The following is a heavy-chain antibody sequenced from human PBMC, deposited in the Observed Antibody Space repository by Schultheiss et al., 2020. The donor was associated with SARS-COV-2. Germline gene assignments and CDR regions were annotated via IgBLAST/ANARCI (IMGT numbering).Heavy chain of an antibody. CDR2: IYYSGST. J-gene: IGHJ4*02. CDR3: AKTPRGYSYGPPPYYFDY. CDR1: GGSISSGGYY. D-gene: IGHD5-18*01. Sequence: SCTVSGGSISSGGYYWSWIRQHPGKGLEWIGYIYYSGSTYYNPSLKSRVTISVDTSKNQFSLKLSSVTAADTAVYYCAKTPRGYSYGPPPYYFDYWGQGTLVTVSS. V-gene: IGHV4-31*03.